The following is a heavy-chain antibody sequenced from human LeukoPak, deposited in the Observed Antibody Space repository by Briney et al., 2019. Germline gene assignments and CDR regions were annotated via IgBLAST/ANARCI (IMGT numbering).Heavy chain of an antibody. D-gene: IGHD5-18*01. CDR2: INPNSGGT. CDR3: ARDKTIIRNSYALT. J-gene: IGHJ4*02. CDR1: GYTFTGYY. Sequence: ASVKVSCKAPGYTFTGYYMHWVRQAPGQGLEWMGRINPNSGGTNYAQKFQGRVTMTRDTSISTAYMELSRLRSDDTAVYYCARDKTIIRNSYALTWGQGTLVTLSS. V-gene: IGHV1-2*06.